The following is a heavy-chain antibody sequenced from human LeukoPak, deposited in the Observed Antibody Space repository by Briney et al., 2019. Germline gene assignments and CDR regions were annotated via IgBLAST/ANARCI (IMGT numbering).Heavy chain of an antibody. CDR2: IITIFGTA. CDR3: ARDRYCTNGVCYRGFNDY. Sequence: SVKVSCKASGGTFSSYAISWVRQAPGQGLEWMGGIITIFGTANYAQKFQGRVTITADESTSTAYMELSSLRSEDTAVYYCARDRYCTNGVCYRGFNDYWGQGTLVTVSS. D-gene: IGHD2-8*01. V-gene: IGHV1-69*13. CDR1: GGTFSSYA. J-gene: IGHJ4*02.